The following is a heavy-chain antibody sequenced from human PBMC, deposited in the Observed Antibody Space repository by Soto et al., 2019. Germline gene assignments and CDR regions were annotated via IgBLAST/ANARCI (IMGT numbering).Heavy chain of an antibody. CDR3: ARDFAAAPFKTDAFDI. Sequence: QVQLVQSGAEVKKPGSSVKVSYKASGGTFRNYAISWVRQAPGQGPEWMGGIIPMFGTPNYAQKFLGRVTITADEITSTAYLELRRLRSEDTALYYCARDFAAAPFKTDAFDIWGQGTMVTVSS. CDR2: IIPMFGTP. J-gene: IGHJ3*02. D-gene: IGHD6-13*01. CDR1: GGTFRNYA. V-gene: IGHV1-69*01.